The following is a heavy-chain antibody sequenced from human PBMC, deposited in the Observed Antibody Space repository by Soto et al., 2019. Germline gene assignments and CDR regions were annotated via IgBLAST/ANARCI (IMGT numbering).Heavy chain of an antibody. J-gene: IGHJ4*02. CDR3: TARIRNPREVDY. CDR2: IKSKTDGGTT. Sequence: GGSLRLSCAASGFTFSNAWMSWVRQAPGKGLEWVGRIKSKTDGGTTDYAAPVKGRFTISRDDSKNTLYLQMNSLKTEDTAVYYCTARIRNPREVDYWGQGTLVTVSS. V-gene: IGHV3-15*01. CDR1: GFTFSNAW. D-gene: IGHD1-20*01.